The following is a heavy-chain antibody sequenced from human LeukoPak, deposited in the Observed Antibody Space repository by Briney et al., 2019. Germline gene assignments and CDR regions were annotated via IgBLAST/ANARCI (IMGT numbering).Heavy chain of an antibody. Sequence: GGSLRLSCAASGFTFRSHGMHWVRQAPGKGLEWVAFIWYDGSNKYYTDSVKGRFTISRDNSKNTLYLQMNSLRAEDTAVYYCAGDRATSYFDYWGQGTLVTVSS. D-gene: IGHD1-26*01. CDR3: AGDRATSYFDY. V-gene: IGHV3-33*01. CDR2: IWYDGSNK. J-gene: IGHJ4*02. CDR1: GFTFRSHG.